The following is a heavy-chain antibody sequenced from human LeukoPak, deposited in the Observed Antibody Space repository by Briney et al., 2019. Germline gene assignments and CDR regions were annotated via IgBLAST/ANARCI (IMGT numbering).Heavy chain of an antibody. CDR2: INPSGGST. J-gene: IGHJ6*02. V-gene: IGHV1-46*01. CDR1: GYTFTSYY. CDR3: ARPNCSSTSCYTPMHYGMDV. Sequence: ASVKVSCKASGYTFTSYYMHWVRQAPGQGLEWMGIINPSGGSTSYAQKFQGRVTMTRDTSTSTVYMELSSLRSEDTVVYYCARPNCSSTSCYTPMHYGMDVWGQGTTVTVSS. D-gene: IGHD2-2*01.